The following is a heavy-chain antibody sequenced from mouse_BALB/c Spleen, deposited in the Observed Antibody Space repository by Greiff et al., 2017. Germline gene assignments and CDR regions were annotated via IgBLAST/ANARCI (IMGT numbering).Heavy chain of an antibody. CDR1: GFSFTSYG. V-gene: IGHV2-2-2*01. CDR3: VKGGNDYYGLAWFAY. CDR2: IWSGGST. J-gene: IGHJ3*01. Sequence: QVHVKQSGPGLVQPSQSLSITCTVSGFSFTSYGVHWVRQSPGKGLEWLGVIWSGGSTDYNAAFISRLSISKDNSKSQVFFKMNSLQADDTAIYYCVKGGNDYYGLAWFAYWGQGTLVTVSA. D-gene: IGHD1-2*01.